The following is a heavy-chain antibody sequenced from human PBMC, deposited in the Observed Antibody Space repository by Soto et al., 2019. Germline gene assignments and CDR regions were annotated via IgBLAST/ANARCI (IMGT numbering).Heavy chain of an antibody. J-gene: IGHJ6*02. V-gene: IGHV1-69*01. CDR3: ARYCSSPTSRKYSYYGMEV. Sequence: QTQLLQSGAEVKKPGSSVRVSCMPSGGTFGSYSISWVRQARGQGLEWMGGIDPVSVTLNYAPKFQGRVTRAGDESTSTAYVELSSRRYEDTAVYYCARYCSSPTSRKYSYYGMEVWGQGTTVTVSS. CDR2: IDPVSVTL. CDR1: GGTFGSYS. D-gene: IGHD2-2*01.